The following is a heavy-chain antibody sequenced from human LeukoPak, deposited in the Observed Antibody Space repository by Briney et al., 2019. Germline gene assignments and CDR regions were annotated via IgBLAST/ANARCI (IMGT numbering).Heavy chain of an antibody. CDR1: GGSISSYY. CDR3: AITAPYYYDSSGYYKDHAFDI. V-gene: IGHV4-4*07. CDR2: IYTSGST. Sequence: SETLSLTCTVSGGSISSYYWSWIRQPAGKGLEWIGRIYTSGSTNYNPSLKSRVTMSVDTSKNQFSLKLSSVTAADTAVYYCAITAPYYYDSSGYYKDHAFDIWGQETMVTVSS. D-gene: IGHD3-22*01. J-gene: IGHJ3*02.